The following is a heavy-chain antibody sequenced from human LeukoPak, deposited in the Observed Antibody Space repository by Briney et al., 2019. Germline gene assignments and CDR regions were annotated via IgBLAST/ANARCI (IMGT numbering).Heavy chain of an antibody. CDR3: ARGDVDTAMAVDY. CDR1: GGSISPYY. V-gene: IGHV4-59*12. D-gene: IGHD5-18*01. J-gene: IGHJ4*02. CDR2: IYYSGST. Sequence: SETLSLTCTASGGSISPYYWSWIRQPPGKGLEWIGYIYYSGSTNYNPSLKSRVTISVDTSKNQFSLKLSSVTAADTAVYYCARGDVDTAMAVDYWGQGTLVTVSS.